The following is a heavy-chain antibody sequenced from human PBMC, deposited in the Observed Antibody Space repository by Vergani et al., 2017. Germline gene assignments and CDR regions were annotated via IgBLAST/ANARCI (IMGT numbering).Heavy chain of an antibody. CDR1: GYSLPSYW. V-gene: IGHV5-51*03. CDR3: ARLNWGTSAFDI. D-gene: IGHD7-27*01. J-gene: IGHJ3*02. CDR2: IYPCASDT. Sequence: PLVQSGAEVKKPPESLNISCKRSGYSLPSYWIGWVRQMPGKGLEWMGIIYPCASDTRYSPSFQGQFTISADKSISTAYLQWSSLKASDTAMYYCARLNWGTSAFDIWGQGTMVTVSS.